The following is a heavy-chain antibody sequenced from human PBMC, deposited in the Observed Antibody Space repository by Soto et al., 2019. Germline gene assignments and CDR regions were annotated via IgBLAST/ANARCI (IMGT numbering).Heavy chain of an antibody. V-gene: IGHV1-18*04. D-gene: IGHD3-22*01. Sequence: ASVKVSCKASGYTFTTYGINWVRQAPGQGLEWVGWISTYNGNTDYAQKVQDRVTMTTDTSTSTAYMELRSLRSDDTAVYYCARSTYYYDSSGPFDYWGQGTLVTVSS. CDR3: ARSTYYYDSSGPFDY. CDR1: GYTFTTYG. J-gene: IGHJ4*02. CDR2: ISTYNGNT.